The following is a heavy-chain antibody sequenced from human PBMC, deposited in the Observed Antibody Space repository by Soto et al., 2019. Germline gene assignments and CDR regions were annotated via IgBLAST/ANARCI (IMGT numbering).Heavy chain of an antibody. V-gene: IGHV3-66*01. CDR1: GFNVSSNY. D-gene: IGHD3-22*01. J-gene: IGHJ3*02. Sequence: GGSLRLSCAASGFNVSSNYMSWVRQAPGKGLEWVSVIYSGGSTYYADSVKGRFTISRDNSKNTLYLQMNSLRAEDTAVYYCAITYYYDSSGYYSDAFDIWGQGTMVTVSS. CDR2: IYSGGST. CDR3: AITYYYDSSGYYSDAFDI.